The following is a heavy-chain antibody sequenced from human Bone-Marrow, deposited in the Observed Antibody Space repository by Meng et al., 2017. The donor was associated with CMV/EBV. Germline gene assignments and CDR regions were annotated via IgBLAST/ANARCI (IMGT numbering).Heavy chain of an antibody. Sequence: GGSLRLSCKGSGYSFTSYWIGWVRQMPGKGLEWMGIIYPGDSDTRYSPPFQGQVTISADKSISTAYLQWSSLKASDTAMYYCARVGVVVPAARGSFDYWGQGTLVTVSS. CDR1: GYSFTSYW. D-gene: IGHD2-2*01. J-gene: IGHJ4*02. V-gene: IGHV5-51*01. CDR2: IYPGDSDT. CDR3: ARVGVVVPAARGSFDY.